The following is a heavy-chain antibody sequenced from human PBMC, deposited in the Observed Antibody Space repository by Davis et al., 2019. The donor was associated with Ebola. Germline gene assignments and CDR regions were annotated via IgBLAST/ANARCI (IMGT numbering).Heavy chain of an antibody. V-gene: IGHV5-51*01. J-gene: IGHJ5*02. CDR1: GYSFTTSW. D-gene: IGHD6-13*01. CDR2: IYPGDSDT. Sequence: ESLKISCKGSGYSFTTSWIAWVRQTPAKGLEWMGIIYPGDSDTRYSPSFQGQVTISADKSISTAYLQWSSLKASDTAMYYCARHGYSSSWWGGWFDPWGQGTLVTVSS. CDR3: ARHGYSSSWWGGWFDP.